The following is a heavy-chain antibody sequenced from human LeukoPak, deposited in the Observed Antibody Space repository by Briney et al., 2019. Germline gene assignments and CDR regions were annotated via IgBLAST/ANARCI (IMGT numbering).Heavy chain of an antibody. Sequence: ASVKVSCKASGYTFTSYYMHWVRQAPGQGLEWMGLINPSGGSTSYAQKFQGRVTMTRDTSTSTVYMELSSLRSEDTAVYYCARDQGYDSSGYYRGRAYYFDYWGQGTLVTVSS. D-gene: IGHD3-22*01. CDR3: ARDQGYDSSGYYRGRAYYFDY. V-gene: IGHV1-46*01. J-gene: IGHJ4*02. CDR1: GYTFTSYY. CDR2: INPSGGST.